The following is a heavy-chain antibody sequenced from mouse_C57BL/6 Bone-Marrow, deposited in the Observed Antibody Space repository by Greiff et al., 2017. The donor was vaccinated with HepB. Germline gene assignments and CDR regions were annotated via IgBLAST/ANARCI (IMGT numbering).Heavy chain of an antibody. CDR3: AREEYYGSSPAWFAY. V-gene: IGHV1-52*01. Sequence: VQLQQPGAELVRPGSSVKLSCKASGYTFTSYWTHWVKQRPIQGLEWIGNIDPSDSETHYNQKFKDKATLTVDKSSSTAYMQLSSLTSEDSAVYYCAREEYYGSSPAWFAYWGQGTLVTVSA. CDR2: IDPSDSET. D-gene: IGHD1-1*01. J-gene: IGHJ3*01. CDR1: GYTFTSYW.